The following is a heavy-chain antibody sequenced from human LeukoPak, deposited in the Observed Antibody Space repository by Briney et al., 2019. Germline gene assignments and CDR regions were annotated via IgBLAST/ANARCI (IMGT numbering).Heavy chain of an antibody. CDR2: ISSSSSYI. Sequence: PGGSLRLSCAASGFTFSSYSMNWVRQAPGKGLEWVSSISSSSSYIYYADSVKGRITISRDNSKNTLYLQMNSLRAEDTAVYYCAKDSPAASLDYWGQGTLVTVSS. D-gene: IGHD6-6*01. J-gene: IGHJ4*02. CDR3: AKDSPAASLDY. V-gene: IGHV3-21*01. CDR1: GFTFSSYS.